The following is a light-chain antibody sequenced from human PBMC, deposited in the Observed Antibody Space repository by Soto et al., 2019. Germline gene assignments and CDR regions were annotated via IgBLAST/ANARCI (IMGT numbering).Light chain of an antibody. Sequence: EVVMTQSPATVSVSPGERATLSCRASQSVSSNLAWYQQKPGQAPRLLIYGASTRAAGAPARFSGNGSGTEFTLTISSLQSEDFAVYYCQQYNSWPPYTFGQGTKLEIK. CDR3: QQYNSWPPYT. V-gene: IGKV3-15*01. J-gene: IGKJ2*01. CDR1: QSVSSN. CDR2: GAS.